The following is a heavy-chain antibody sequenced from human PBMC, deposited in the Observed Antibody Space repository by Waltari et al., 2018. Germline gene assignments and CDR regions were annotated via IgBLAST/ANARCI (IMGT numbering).Heavy chain of an antibody. V-gene: IGHV1-3*01. CDR3: ARDGDYDGLIDY. Sequence: QVQLVQSGAEVKKPGASVKVSCKASGYTFTSYAMHWVPQAPGQRLEWMGWINAGNGNTKDSQKVQGRVTITRDTSASTAYMERSSLRSEDTAVYYWARDGDYDGLIDYWGQGTLVTVSS. J-gene: IGHJ4*02. D-gene: IGHD4-17*01. CDR1: GYTFTSYA. CDR2: INAGNGNT.